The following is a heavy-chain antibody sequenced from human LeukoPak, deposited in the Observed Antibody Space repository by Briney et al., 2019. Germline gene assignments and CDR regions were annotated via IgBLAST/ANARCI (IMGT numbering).Heavy chain of an antibody. D-gene: IGHD3-3*01. V-gene: IGHV3-53*01. J-gene: IGHJ4*02. Sequence: PGGSLRLSCAASGFTVSSNYMSWVRQAPGKGLEWVSVIYSGGSTYYADSVKGRFTISRDKSKNTLYLQMNSLRGEDTAVYYCARTYYDFWSGYYSHEGNPFDYWGQGTLVTVSS. CDR2: IYSGGST. CDR1: GFTVSSNY. CDR3: ARTYYDFWSGYYSHEGNPFDY.